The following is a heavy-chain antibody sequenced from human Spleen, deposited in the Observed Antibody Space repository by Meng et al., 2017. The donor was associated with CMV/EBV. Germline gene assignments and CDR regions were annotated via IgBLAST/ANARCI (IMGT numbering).Heavy chain of an antibody. V-gene: IGHV4-31*01. CDR1: GGSVNTGGYY. CDR3: ARFLEVAGKPTRPLDS. D-gene: IGHD6-19*01. CDR2: IYHSGIA. J-gene: IGHJ4*02. Sequence: LRLSCTVSGGSVNTGGYYWNWIRQHPGKGLEWIGNIYHSGIAYYNPSLKSPVTISLDKSKNQFSLKMSSVTAADTAVYYCARFLEVAGKPTRPLDSWGQGTLVTVSS.